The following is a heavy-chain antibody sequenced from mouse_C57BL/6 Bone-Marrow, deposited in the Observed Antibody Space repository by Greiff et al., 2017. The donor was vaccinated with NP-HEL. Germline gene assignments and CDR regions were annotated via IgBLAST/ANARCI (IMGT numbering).Heavy chain of an antibody. CDR1: GYTFTSYW. Sequence: QVQLQQPGAELVKPGASVKLSCKASGYTFTSYWMHWVKQRPGQGLEWIGMIHPNSGSTNYNEKFKSKATLTVDKSSSTAYMQLSSLTSEDSAVYYCARDGYYYGMDYWGQGTSVTVSS. J-gene: IGHJ4*01. CDR2: IHPNSGST. V-gene: IGHV1-64*01. CDR3: ARDGYYYGMDY. D-gene: IGHD1-1*01.